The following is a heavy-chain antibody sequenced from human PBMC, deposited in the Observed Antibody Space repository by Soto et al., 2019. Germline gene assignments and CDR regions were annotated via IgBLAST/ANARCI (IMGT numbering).Heavy chain of an antibody. D-gene: IGHD6-6*01. V-gene: IGHV1-2*04. CDR1: GYTFTGYY. J-gene: IGHJ5*02. Sequence: ASVKVSCKASGYTFTGYYMHWVRQAPGQGLEWMGWTNPNSGGTNYAQKFQGWVTMTRDTSISTAYMELSRLRSDDTAVYYCARAVARMNSSSYNWFDPWGQGTLVTVSS. CDR3: ARAVARMNSSSYNWFDP. CDR2: TNPNSGGT.